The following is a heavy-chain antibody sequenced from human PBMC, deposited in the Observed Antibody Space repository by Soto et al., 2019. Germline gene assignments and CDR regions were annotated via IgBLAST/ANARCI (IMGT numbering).Heavy chain of an antibody. D-gene: IGHD2-15*01. V-gene: IGHV4-59*01. Sequence: PSETLSLTCTVSVGSISSYYWSWIRQPPGKGLEWIGYIYYSGSTNYNPSLKSRVTISVDTSKNQFSLKLSSVTAADTAVYYCARLGYCSGGSCSNRSYFDYWGQGTLVTVSS. CDR2: IYYSGST. CDR3: ARLGYCSGGSCSNRSYFDY. J-gene: IGHJ4*02. CDR1: VGSISSYY.